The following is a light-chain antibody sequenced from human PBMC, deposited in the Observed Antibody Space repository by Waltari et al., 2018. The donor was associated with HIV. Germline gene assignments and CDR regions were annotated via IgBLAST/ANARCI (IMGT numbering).Light chain of an antibody. CDR3: QQYNHWPPYT. CDR1: QSVNSH. J-gene: IGKJ2*01. CDR2: GAS. Sequence: EVVMTQSPPTLSVSPVERATLSCMASQSVNSHLAWYQHKVGQAPRLLIYGASTRATGVPARFSGSGSGTEFTLTISSLQSEDVAVYYCQQYNHWPPYTFGQGTKLEIK. V-gene: IGKV3-15*01.